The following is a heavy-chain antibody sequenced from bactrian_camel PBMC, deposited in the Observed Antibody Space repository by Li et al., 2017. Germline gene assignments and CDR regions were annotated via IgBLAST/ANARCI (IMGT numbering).Heavy chain of an antibody. V-gene: IGHV3S40*01. D-gene: IGHD3*01. CDR2: ISTGGDTS. Sequence: VQLVESGGGSVRPGGSLKLSCVASGFTFSDYTMTWVRQAPGKGLEWVSAISTGGDTSYYADSVKGRFTITQDNGKNTVYLQMNNLKPEDTAMYYCAADHNRGCMGWPTVEYDITGQGTQVTVS. CDR3: AADHNRGCMGWPTVEYDI. CDR1: GFTFSDYT. J-gene: IGHJ4*01.